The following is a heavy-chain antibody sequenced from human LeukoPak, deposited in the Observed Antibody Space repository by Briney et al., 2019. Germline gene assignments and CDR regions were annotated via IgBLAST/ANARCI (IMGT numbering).Heavy chain of an antibody. Sequence: SETLCLTCTVSGGSVSSGSYYWSWIRQPPGKGLEWIGYIYYSGSTNYNPSLKSRVTISVDTSKNQFSLKLSSVTAADTAVYYCARGGGYYDSSGYPGAFDIWGQGTMVTVSS. CDR2: IYYSGST. J-gene: IGHJ3*02. V-gene: IGHV4-61*01. D-gene: IGHD3-22*01. CDR1: GGSVSSGSYY. CDR3: ARGGGYYDSSGYPGAFDI.